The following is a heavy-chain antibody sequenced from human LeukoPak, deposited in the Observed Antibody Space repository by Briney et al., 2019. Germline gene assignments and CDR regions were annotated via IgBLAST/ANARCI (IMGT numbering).Heavy chain of an antibody. CDR3: ARDFTSDSSGYYGPYYYYYYMDV. Sequence: GGSLRLSCAASGFTFSSYGMSWVRQAPGKGLEWVSAISASGGSTYYADSVKGRFTISRDNSKNTLYLQMNSLRAEDTAVYYCARDFTSDSSGYYGPYYYYYYMDVWGKGTTVTVSS. V-gene: IGHV3-23*01. CDR2: ISASGGST. D-gene: IGHD3-22*01. CDR1: GFTFSSYG. J-gene: IGHJ6*03.